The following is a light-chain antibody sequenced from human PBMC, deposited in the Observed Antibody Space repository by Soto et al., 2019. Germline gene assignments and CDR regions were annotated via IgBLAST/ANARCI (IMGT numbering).Light chain of an antibody. Sequence: DIQITQFPSTLSASVGDTVTITCRASQSVDTWLAWYQHKPGKAPSLQIYKASTVQSGVPLRFTGSGSGAEFTLRISSRPPDDFATSHCQQYNNYPRAFGQGTKV. CDR3: QQYNNYPRA. V-gene: IGKV1-5*03. CDR1: QSVDTW. CDR2: KAS. J-gene: IGKJ1*01.